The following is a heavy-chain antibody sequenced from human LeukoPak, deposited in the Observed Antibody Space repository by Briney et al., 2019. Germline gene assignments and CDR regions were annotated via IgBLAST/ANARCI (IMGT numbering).Heavy chain of an antibody. CDR1: GGSISSYY. J-gene: IGHJ4*02. V-gene: IGHV4-59*01. Sequence: SETLSLTCTVSGGSISSYYWSWIRQPPGKGLECIGYIYYSGSTNYNPSLKSRVTISVDTSKNQFSLKLSSVTAADTAVYYCARESLWSTVTGHFDYWGQGTLVTVSS. CDR3: ARESLWSTVTGHFDY. CDR2: IYYSGST. D-gene: IGHD4-11*01.